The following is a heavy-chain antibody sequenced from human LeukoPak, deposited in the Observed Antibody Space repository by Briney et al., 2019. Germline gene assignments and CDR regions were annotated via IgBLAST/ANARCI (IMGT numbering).Heavy chain of an antibody. Sequence: PGGSLRLSCAASGFTFSSYGMHWVRQAPGKGLEWVAVIWYDGSNKYYADSVKGRFTISRDNSKNTLYLQMNSLRAEDTAVYYCARDLGFEATMIRDHYYYGMDVWGQGTTVTVSS. J-gene: IGHJ6*02. CDR3: ARDLGFEATMIRDHYYYGMDV. D-gene: IGHD5-12*01. V-gene: IGHV3-33*01. CDR2: IWYDGSNK. CDR1: GFTFSSYG.